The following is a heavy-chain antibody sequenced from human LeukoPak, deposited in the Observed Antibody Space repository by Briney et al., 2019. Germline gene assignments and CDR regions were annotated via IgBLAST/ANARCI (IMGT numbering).Heavy chain of an antibody. CDR1: GFTFSDYY. D-gene: IGHD4-23*01. CDR2: ISSSSSYI. J-gene: IGHJ4*02. CDR3: ASLDGGNSDDY. Sequence: GGSLRLSCAASGFTFSDYYMSWIRQAPGKGLEWVSSISSSSSYIYYADSVKGRFTTSRDNAKNSLYLQMNSLRAEDTAVYYCASLDGGNSDDYWGQGTLVTVSS. V-gene: IGHV3-11*06.